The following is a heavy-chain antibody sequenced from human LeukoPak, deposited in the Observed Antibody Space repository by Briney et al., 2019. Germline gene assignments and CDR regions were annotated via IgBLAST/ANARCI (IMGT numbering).Heavy chain of an antibody. CDR2: INPNSGGT. CDR3: ASDRSLFGVIIPTDAFDY. V-gene: IGHV1-2*02. D-gene: IGHD3-3*01. CDR1: GGTFSSYA. Sequence: SGGSLRLSCAASGGTFSSYAISWVRQAPGQGLEWMGWINPNSGGTNYAQKFQGRVTMTRDTSISTAYMELSRLRSDDTAVYYCASDRSLFGVIIPTDAFDYWGQGTLVTVSS. J-gene: IGHJ4*02.